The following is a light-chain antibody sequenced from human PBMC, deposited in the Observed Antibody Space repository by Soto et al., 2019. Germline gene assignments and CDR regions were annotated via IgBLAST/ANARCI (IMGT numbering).Light chain of an antibody. V-gene: IGKV3-11*01. CDR3: QQRDNWHLT. CDR1: QTISSY. Sequence: EIVLTQSPATLSLSPGETATLSCRASQTISSYLVWYQQKPGQAPRLLISAASDRATGIPARFSGSGSGTDFTLTLSSLEPEDFAVYYCQQRDNWHLTFGQGTRLEIK. CDR2: AAS. J-gene: IGKJ5*01.